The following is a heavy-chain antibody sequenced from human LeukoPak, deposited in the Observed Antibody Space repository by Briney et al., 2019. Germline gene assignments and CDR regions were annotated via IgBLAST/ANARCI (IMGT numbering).Heavy chain of an antibody. V-gene: IGHV3-23*01. Sequence: GGSLRLSCAASGFTFSDYYMSWIRQAPGRGLEWVSVITGGGCNTYYADSVKGRFTISRDNSKNTLYLQMNSLRAEDTAIYYCAKDDSGSYYPYYYYMDVWGKGTTVTISS. J-gene: IGHJ6*03. CDR3: AKDDSGSYYPYYYYMDV. D-gene: IGHD1-26*01. CDR1: GFTFSDYY. CDR2: ITGGGCNT.